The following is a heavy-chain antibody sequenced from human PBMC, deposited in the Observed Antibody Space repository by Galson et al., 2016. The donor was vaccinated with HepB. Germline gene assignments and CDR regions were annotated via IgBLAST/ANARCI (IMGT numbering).Heavy chain of an antibody. Sequence: SLRLSCAVSGFRFDDHAMHWVRQAPGKGLEWVSGISWNSGRIGYGDSVKGRFTISRDDAKNSLFLQMNSLRADDTALYYCAKDRLGYDSGGYPVFDYWGQGTLVTVSS. D-gene: IGHD3-22*01. CDR3: AKDRLGYDSGGYPVFDY. CDR2: ISWNSGRI. V-gene: IGHV3-9*01. J-gene: IGHJ4*02. CDR1: GFRFDDHA.